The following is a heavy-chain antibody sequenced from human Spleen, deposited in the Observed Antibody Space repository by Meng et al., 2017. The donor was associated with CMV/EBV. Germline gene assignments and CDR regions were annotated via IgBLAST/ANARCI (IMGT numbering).Heavy chain of an antibody. J-gene: IGHJ4*02. D-gene: IGHD6-13*01. CDR1: GGSLSSSRYY. CDR2: IYYSGST. V-gene: IGHV4-39*01. Sequence: SGGSLSSSRYYWGWIRQPPGKGLEWIGSIYYSGSTYYNPSLKSRVTISVDTSKNQFSLKLSSVTAADTAVYYCAKHYSSSWYYFDYWGQGTLVTVSS. CDR3: AKHYSSSWYYFDY.